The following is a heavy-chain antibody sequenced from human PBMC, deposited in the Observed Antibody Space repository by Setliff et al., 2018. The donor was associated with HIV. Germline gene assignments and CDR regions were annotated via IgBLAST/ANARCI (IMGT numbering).Heavy chain of an antibody. CDR3: ARGEPSILIVPAAFFDY. CDR1: GFTFDDYT. V-gene: IGHV3-43*01. CDR2: ISWDGGGA. Sequence: GGSLRLSCAASGFTFDDYTMHWVRQGPGKGLEWVSLISWDGGGAYYADSVKGRFTISRDNSKNSLYLQMNSLRAEDTAVYYCARGEPSILIVPAAFFDYWGQ. J-gene: IGHJ4*02. D-gene: IGHD2-2*01.